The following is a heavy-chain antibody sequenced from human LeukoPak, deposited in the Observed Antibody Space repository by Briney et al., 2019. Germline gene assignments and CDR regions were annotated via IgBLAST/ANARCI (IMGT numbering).Heavy chain of an antibody. CDR1: GFTFSSYG. J-gene: IGHJ4*02. CDR3: AKGYGDYDNDIDY. V-gene: IGHV3-30*18. D-gene: IGHD4-17*01. Sequence: GRFLRLSCAASGFTFSSYGMHWVRQAPGKGLEWVAVISYDGSNKYYADSVKGRFTISRDNSKNTLYLQMNSLRAEDTAVYYCAKGYGDYDNDIDYWGQGTLVTVSS. CDR2: ISYDGSNK.